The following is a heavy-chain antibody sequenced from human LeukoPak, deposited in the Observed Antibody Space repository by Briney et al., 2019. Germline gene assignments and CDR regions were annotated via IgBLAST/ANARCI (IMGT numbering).Heavy chain of an antibody. CDR2: ITSVANSYAT. CDR1: GFTFSGSA. V-gene: IGHV3-73*01. Sequence: PGGSLRLSCAASGFTFSGSAMYWVRQAFGEGVGWVGRITSVANSYATAYAASVRGRYTISRDDTENTTYLQMHSLKTEDTAVYYCTRLGNRSSGYAYYCGMDVWGQGTTVTVSS. D-gene: IGHD3-22*01. J-gene: IGHJ6*02. CDR3: TRLGNRSSGYAYYCGMDV.